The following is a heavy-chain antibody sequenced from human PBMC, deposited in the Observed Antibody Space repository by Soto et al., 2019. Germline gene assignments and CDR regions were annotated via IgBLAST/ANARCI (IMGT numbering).Heavy chain of an antibody. CDR1: GFTFSSYA. D-gene: IGHD2-2*02. Sequence: GGSLRLSCAASGFTFSSYAMHWVRQAPGKVLEWVAAISNDGSDKYYADSVKGRFTISRDNSKNTLYLQMNSLRAEDAAAYSCARSQGYRVESQLQYWGYFDSWGQGTLVTVSS. J-gene: IGHJ4*02. CDR2: ISNDGSDK. V-gene: IGHV3-30-3*01. CDR3: ARSQGYRVESQLQYWGYFDS.